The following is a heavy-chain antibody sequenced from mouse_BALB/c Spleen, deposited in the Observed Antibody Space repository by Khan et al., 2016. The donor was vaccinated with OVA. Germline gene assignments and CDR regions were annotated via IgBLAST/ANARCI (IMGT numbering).Heavy chain of an antibody. CDR3: ASELGRYSSLDY. J-gene: IGHJ4*01. Sequence: EVQLQESGPGLVKPSQSLSLTCTVTGYSITSDYVWNWIRQFPGNKLEWMGYISYSGSTTYNPSLKSRISITRDTSKHQFFLQLKSVTCDDTATYYCASELGRYSSLDYWGQGTSVTVSS. D-gene: IGHD4-1*01. CDR1: GYSITSDYV. CDR2: ISYSGST. V-gene: IGHV3-2*02.